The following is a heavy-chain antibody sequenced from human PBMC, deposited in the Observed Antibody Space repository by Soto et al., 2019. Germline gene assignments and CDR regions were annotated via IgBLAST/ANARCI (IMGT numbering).Heavy chain of an antibody. CDR2: IYHSGST. CDR3: ARVSGSYYYGMDV. D-gene: IGHD1-26*01. J-gene: IGHJ6*02. CDR1: GGSISSSNW. Sequence: PSETLSLTCAVSGGSISSSNWWSWVRQPPGKGLEWIGEIYHSGSTNYNPSLKSRVTISVDKSKNQFSLKLSSVTAADTAVYYCARVSGSYYYGMDVWGQGTTATVSS. V-gene: IGHV4-4*02.